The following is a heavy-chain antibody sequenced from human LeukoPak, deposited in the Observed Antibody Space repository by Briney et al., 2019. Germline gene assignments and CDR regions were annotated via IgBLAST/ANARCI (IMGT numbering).Heavy chain of an antibody. Sequence: GGSLRLSCPASGFIFSDYYMSWIRQAPGKGLEWVSYISSSSSYINYAASVKGRFTISRHSSKNTLYLQMNSLRGEDTAVYYCARFLGRITISGVVPYGMDVWGQGTTVTVPS. CDR3: ARFLGRITISGVVPYGMDV. CDR2: ISSSSSYI. J-gene: IGHJ6*02. V-gene: IGHV3-11*03. D-gene: IGHD3-3*01. CDR1: GFIFSDYY.